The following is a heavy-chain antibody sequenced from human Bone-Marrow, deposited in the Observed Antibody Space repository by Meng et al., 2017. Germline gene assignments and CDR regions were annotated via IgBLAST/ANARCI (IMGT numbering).Heavy chain of an antibody. CDR2: INHSGST. J-gene: IGHJ1*01. CDR3: ARGSDYYDSSGYYYAGEYFQH. CDR1: GGSFSGYY. Sequence: GSLRLSCAVYGGSFSGYYWSWIRQPPGKGLEWIGEINHSGSTNYNPSLKSRVTISVDTSKNQFSLKLSSVTAADTAVYYCARGSDYYDSSGYYYAGEYFQHWGQGTLVTVSS. D-gene: IGHD3-22*01. V-gene: IGHV4-34*01.